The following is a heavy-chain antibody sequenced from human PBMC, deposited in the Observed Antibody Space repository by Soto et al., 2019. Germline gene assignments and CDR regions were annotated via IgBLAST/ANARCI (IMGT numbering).Heavy chain of an antibody. CDR1: GGSISSGGDD. J-gene: IGHJ5*02. D-gene: IGHD6-19*01. V-gene: IGHV4-31*03. CDR3: ARRRTGVAGTGWWFDP. Sequence: QVHLQESGSVLVNPSQTLSLTCTVSGGSISSGGDDGGGIRQHPGKCLEWIGYIYYSGSTYYNPSLKSRVTISVDTSKNQFSLKLSSVTAADTAVYYCARRRTGVAGTGWWFDPWGQGTLVTVSS. CDR2: IYYSGST.